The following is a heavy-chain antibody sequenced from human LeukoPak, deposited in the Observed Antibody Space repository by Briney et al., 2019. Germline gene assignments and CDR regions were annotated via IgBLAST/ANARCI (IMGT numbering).Heavy chain of an antibody. CDR1: GGSISSSSYY. Sequence: SETLSLTCTVSGGSISSSSYYWGWIRQPPGKGLEWIGEINHSGSTNYNPSLKSRVTISVDTSKNQFSLKLSSVTAADTAVYYCARGTKQQNFDYWGQGTLVTVSS. D-gene: IGHD6-13*01. CDR3: ARGTKQQNFDY. J-gene: IGHJ4*02. CDR2: INHSGST. V-gene: IGHV4-39*07.